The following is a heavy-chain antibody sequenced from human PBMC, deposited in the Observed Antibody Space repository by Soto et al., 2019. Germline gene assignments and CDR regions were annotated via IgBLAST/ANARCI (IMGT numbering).Heavy chain of an antibody. D-gene: IGHD2-15*01. CDR2: ISYDGSNK. CDR1: GFTFSSYG. Sequence: GGSLRLSXAASGFTFSSYGMHWVRQAPGKGLEWVAVISYDGSNKYYADSVKGRFTISRDNSKNTLYLQMNSLRAEDTAVYYCAKDPYCSGGSWYSSSYNWFDPWGQGTLVTVSP. V-gene: IGHV3-30*18. CDR3: AKDPYCSGGSWYSSSYNWFDP. J-gene: IGHJ5*02.